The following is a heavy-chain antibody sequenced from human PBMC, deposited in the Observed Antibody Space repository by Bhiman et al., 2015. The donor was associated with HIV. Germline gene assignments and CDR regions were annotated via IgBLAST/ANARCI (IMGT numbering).Heavy chain of an antibody. CDR3: ARDSSDYSGFDI. J-gene: IGHJ3*02. CDR1: GFIFSDHY. Sequence: EVQLVESGGGLVQPGGSLRLSCAASGFIFSDHYMDWVRQAPGKGLEWVGRTKNKANSYSTEYAASVKGRFTISRDDSKKSLYLQMNSLKIEDTAVYYCARDSSDYSGFDIWGQG. CDR2: TKNKANSYST. D-gene: IGHD3-22*01. V-gene: IGHV3-72*01.